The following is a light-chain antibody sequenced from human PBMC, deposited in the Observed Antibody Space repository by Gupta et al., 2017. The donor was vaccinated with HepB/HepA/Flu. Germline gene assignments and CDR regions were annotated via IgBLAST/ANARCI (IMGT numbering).Light chain of an antibody. CDR1: SSDVGGYNY. CDR3: SSYTSSNTLV. V-gene: IGLV2-14*03. Sequence: QSALTQPASVSGSPGPSITISCTGTSSDVGGYNYVSWYQHHPGKAPKLMIYDVSNRPSGISNRFSGSKSGNTASLTISGLQAEDEADYYCSSYTSSNTLVFGGGTELTVL. CDR2: DVS. J-gene: IGLJ2*01.